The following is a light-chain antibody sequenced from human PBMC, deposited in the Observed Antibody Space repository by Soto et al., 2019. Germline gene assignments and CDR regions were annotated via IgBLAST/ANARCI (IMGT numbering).Light chain of an antibody. CDR3: QQYNIWTWT. CDR2: KAS. V-gene: IGKV1-5*03. Sequence: DIQMTQSPSTLSASVGDRVTITCRASQTISTWLAWYQQKAGKAPKVLIYKASSLQIGVPARFSGSGSGTEFTLTISSLQSEDFAVYYCQQYNIWTWTFGQGTKVDIK. J-gene: IGKJ1*01. CDR1: QTISTW.